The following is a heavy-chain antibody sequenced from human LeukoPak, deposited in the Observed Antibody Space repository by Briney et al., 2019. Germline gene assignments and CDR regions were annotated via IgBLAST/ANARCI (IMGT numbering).Heavy chain of an antibody. CDR2: IYTSGST. Sequence: PSETLSLTCTVSGGSISSYYWSWIRQPAGKGLEWIGRIYTSGSTNYNPSLKSRVTMSVDTSKNQFSLKLSSVTAADTAVYYCAREEYSGYDLVYYFDYWGQGTLVTVSS. CDR3: AREEYSGYDLVYYFDY. CDR1: GGSISSYY. D-gene: IGHD5-12*01. J-gene: IGHJ4*02. V-gene: IGHV4-4*07.